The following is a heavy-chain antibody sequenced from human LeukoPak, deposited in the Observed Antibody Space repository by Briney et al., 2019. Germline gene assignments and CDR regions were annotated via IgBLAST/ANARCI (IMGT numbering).Heavy chain of an antibody. CDR2: IRYDGSNK. Sequence: GGSLRLSCAASGFTFSSYGMHWVRQAPGKGLEWVAFIRYDGSNKYYADSVKGRFTISRDNSKNTLYLQMNSLRAEDTAVYYCARDPIYYGSGSFDYWGQGTLVTVSS. V-gene: IGHV3-30*02. CDR3: ARDPIYYGSGSFDY. CDR1: GFTFSSYG. D-gene: IGHD3-10*01. J-gene: IGHJ4*02.